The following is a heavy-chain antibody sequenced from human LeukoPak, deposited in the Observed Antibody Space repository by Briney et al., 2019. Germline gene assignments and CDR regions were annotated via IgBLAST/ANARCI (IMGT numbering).Heavy chain of an antibody. CDR3: ARITTVVTPRSIYFDY. CDR2: FSGSGGDT. D-gene: IGHD4-23*01. Sequence: GGSLRLSCAASGFTFSSYAMSWVRQAPGKGLEWVSAFSGSGGDTYYADSVKGRFTISRDNAKNSLYLQMNSLRAEDTAVYYCARITTVVTPRSIYFDYWGQGTLVTVSS. V-gene: IGHV3-23*01. CDR1: GFTFSSYA. J-gene: IGHJ4*02.